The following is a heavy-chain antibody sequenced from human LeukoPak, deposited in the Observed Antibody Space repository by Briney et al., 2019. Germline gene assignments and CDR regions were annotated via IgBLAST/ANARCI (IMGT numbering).Heavy chain of an antibody. D-gene: IGHD3-22*01. CDR2: ISGSGGST. J-gene: IGHJ3*02. V-gene: IGHV3-23*01. CDR1: GFTFSSYA. Sequence: GGSLRLSCAASGFTFSSYAMSWVRQAPGKGLEWVSAISGSGGSTYYADSVRGRFTISRDNSKNTLYLQMNSLRAEDKAVYYCAKLHRGSYYYDSSGYSGDAFDIWGQGTTVTVS. CDR3: AKLHRGSYYYDSSGYSGDAFDI.